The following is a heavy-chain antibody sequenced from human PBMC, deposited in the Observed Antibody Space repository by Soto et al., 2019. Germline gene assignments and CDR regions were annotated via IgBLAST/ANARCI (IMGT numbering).Heavy chain of an antibody. V-gene: IGHV3-11*01. CDR1: GFTFSDYY. CDR2: ISSSGSTI. CDR3: ARDDKYYDFWSGYNWFDP. D-gene: IGHD3-3*01. J-gene: IGHJ5*02. Sequence: GGSLRLSCAASGFTFSDYYMSWIRQAPGKGLEWVSYISSSGSTIYYADSVKGRFTISRDNAKNSLYLQMNSLRAEDTAVYYCARDDKYYDFWSGYNWFDPWGQGTLVTLSS.